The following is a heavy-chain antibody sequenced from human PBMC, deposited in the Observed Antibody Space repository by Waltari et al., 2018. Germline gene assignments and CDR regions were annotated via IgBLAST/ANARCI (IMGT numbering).Heavy chain of an antibody. CDR1: GGSISGYY. D-gene: IGHD2-15*01. Sequence: QVQLQESGPGLVKPSETLSLTCTASGGSISGYYWSWIRQPPGKGLEWIVYIHYTGSTTFNPSLKSRVTISVDTSKNQFSLNLSSLTAADTAVYYCARGRIVVGPWGQGTLVTVSS. J-gene: IGHJ5*02. CDR2: IHYTGST. V-gene: IGHV4-59*01. CDR3: ARGRIVVGP.